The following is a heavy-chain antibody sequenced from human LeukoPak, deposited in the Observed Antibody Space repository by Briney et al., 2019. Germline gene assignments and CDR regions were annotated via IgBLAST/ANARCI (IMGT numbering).Heavy chain of an antibody. CDR1: GYTFTGYY. CDR3: ARNINYDLLTGWYPLDY. J-gene: IGHJ4*02. CDR2: INTNSGGT. Sequence: GASVKVSCKASGYTFTGYYMHWVRQAPGQGLEWMGWINTNSGGTNYAQKFQGRVTMTSDTSISTAYMELSRLRSDDTAVYYWARNINYDLLTGWYPLDYWGQGTLVTVSS. V-gene: IGHV1-2*02. D-gene: IGHD3-9*01.